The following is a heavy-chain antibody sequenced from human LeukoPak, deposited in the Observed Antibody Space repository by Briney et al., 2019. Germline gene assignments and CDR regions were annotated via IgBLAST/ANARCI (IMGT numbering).Heavy chain of an antibody. CDR1: GDSMSGYY. Sequence: PSETLSLTCGVSGDSMSGYYWSWIRRPPGKGLEWIGYMYYSGTTSYNPSLKSRVTISADTSKNHFSLKLYSVTAADTAVYYCARHDNYPGFGRGFDPWGQGFLVTVTS. J-gene: IGHJ5*02. D-gene: IGHD1-14*01. CDR3: ARHDNYPGFGRGFDP. V-gene: IGHV4-59*08. CDR2: MYYSGTT.